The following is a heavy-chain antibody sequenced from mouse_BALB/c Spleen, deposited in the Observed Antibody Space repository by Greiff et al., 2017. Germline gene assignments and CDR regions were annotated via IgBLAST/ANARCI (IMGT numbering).Heavy chain of an antibody. D-gene: IGHD2-1*01. J-gene: IGHJ3*01. CDR3: AKGTYGNYWFAY. CDR1: GYAFTSYN. Sequence: EVQLVESGPELVKPGASVKVSCKASGYAFTSYNMYWVKQSHGKSLEWIGYIDPYNGGTSYNQKFKGKATLTVDKSSSTAYMHLNSLTSEDSAVYYCAKGTYGNYWFAYWGQGTLVTVSA. CDR2: IDPYNGGT. V-gene: IGHV1S135*01.